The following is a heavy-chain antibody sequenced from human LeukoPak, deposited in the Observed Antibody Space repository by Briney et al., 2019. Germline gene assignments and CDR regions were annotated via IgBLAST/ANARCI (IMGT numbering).Heavy chain of an antibody. CDR2: VYYSGST. CDR1: GGSFSGYY. V-gene: IGHV4-59*01. D-gene: IGHD3-10*01. CDR3: ARSLVLWFGESRSGFDI. J-gene: IGHJ3*02. Sequence: SSETLSLTCTLSGGSFSGYYWSWIRQPPGRGVEWIGYVYYSGSTEYNPSLKSRVTISLDTSRTRFSLNLTSVTAADAAVYYCARSLVLWFGESRSGFDIWGQGTMVTVSS.